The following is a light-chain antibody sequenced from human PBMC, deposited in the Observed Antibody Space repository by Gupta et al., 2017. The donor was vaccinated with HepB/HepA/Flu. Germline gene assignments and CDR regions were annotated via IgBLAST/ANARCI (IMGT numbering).Light chain of an antibody. CDR3: QAWDSSTAGVV. CDR1: KLGDNY. CDR2: QDS. Sequence: SYELTQPPSVSVPPGQTPTITRPGDKLGDNYACWYQQKPGQPPVLVIYQDSKPPSGIPERFSGSNSGNTATLTISGTQAMDEADYYCQAWDSSTAGVVFGGGTKLTVL. J-gene: IGLJ2*01. V-gene: IGLV3-1*01.